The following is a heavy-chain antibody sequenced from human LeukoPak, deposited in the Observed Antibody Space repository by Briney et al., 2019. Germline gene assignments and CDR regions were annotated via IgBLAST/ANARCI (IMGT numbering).Heavy chain of an antibody. CDR1: GVSIGSGGYY. D-gene: IGHD3-10*01. CDR3: AREGYGSGSRGPLGY. J-gene: IGHJ4*02. CDR2: IYNSGST. Sequence: SETLSLTCTVSGVSIGSGGYYWSCIRHHPGKGLGWIGNIYNSGSTYYNPSLKSRITISIDTSKNQFSLRLTSVTAADTAVYYCAREGYGSGSRGPLGYWGLGILVTVSS. V-gene: IGHV4-31*03.